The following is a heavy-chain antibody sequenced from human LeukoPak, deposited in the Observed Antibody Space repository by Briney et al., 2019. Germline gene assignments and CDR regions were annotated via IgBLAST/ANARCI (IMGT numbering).Heavy chain of an antibody. D-gene: IGHD3-9*01. J-gene: IGHJ6*03. CDR3: ARKYDILTGSHTKTWYYYYYMDV. CDR2: INPSGGST. CDR1: GYTFTSYY. Sequence: ASVKVSCKASGYTFTSYYMHWVRQAPGQGLEWMGIINPSGGSTSYAQKFQGRVTMTRNTSISTAYMELSSLRSEDTAVYYCARKYDILTGSHTKTWYYYYYMDVWGKGTTVTISS. V-gene: IGHV1-46*01.